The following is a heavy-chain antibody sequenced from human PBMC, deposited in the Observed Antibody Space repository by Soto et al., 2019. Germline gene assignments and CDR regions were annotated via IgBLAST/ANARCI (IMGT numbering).Heavy chain of an antibody. J-gene: IGHJ5*01. CDR1: GYTFTGYY. V-gene: IGHV1-2*02. CDR3: ARDRGHYYDRSGYWTWLDS. Sequence: GASVKVSCKASGYTFTGYYLHWVRQAPGQGLEWMGWINPNSGGTNYAQKFQGRVTMTRDTSISTAYMELSRLRSDDTAVYYCARDRGHYYDRSGYWTWLDSCGQGPLVTVSS. CDR2: INPNSGGT. D-gene: IGHD3-22*01.